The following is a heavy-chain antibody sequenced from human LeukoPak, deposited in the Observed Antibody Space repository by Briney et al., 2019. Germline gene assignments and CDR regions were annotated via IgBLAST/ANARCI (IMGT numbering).Heavy chain of an antibody. Sequence: GGSLRLSCAASGFTVSDNYMTWVRQAPGKGLEWVSIIYGDSTYYADSVKGRFTISRDNSKDTVYLQMNSLRAEDTAVYYCARDFEGVHRTTNSYTYYYYIDVWGKGTTVIVSS. CDR1: GFTVSDNY. J-gene: IGHJ6*03. V-gene: IGHV3-53*01. D-gene: IGHD2/OR15-2a*01. CDR3: ARDFEGVHRTTNSYTYYYYIDV. CDR2: IYGDST.